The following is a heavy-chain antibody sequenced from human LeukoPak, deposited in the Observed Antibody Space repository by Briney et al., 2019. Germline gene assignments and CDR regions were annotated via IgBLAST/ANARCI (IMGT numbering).Heavy chain of an antibody. D-gene: IGHD4-17*01. V-gene: IGHV4-4*07. CDR1: GGSISGFY. CDR3: ARGGYGDPFDY. CDR2: VYTSGST. J-gene: IGHJ4*02. Sequence: PSGTLSLTCTVSGGSISGFYWSWIRQPAGKGLEWIGRVYTSGSTNYNPSLKSRVTMSIDTSKKQFSLKLRSVTAADTAVYYCARGGYGDPFDYWGQGTLVTVSS.